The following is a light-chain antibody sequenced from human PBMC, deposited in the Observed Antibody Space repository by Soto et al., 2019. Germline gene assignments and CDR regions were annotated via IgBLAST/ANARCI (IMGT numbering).Light chain of an antibody. V-gene: IGKV3D-20*01. CDR1: QTVSSSY. CDR3: QQYDSSPIT. Sequence: EIVLTQSPATLSLSPGERATLSCRASQTVSSSYLAWYRQKPGLAPTLLIYDASSRAAGIPARFSGSGSETDFTLIISRVQPEDFAVYYCQQYDSSPITFGQGTRLEIK. CDR2: DAS. J-gene: IGKJ5*01.